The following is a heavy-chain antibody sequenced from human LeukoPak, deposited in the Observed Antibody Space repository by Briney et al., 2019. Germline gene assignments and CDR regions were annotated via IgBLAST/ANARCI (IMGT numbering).Heavy chain of an antibody. CDR3: AREGYSYARAFDI. D-gene: IGHD5-18*01. CDR2: INHSGST. Sequence: SETLSLTCAVYGGSFSGYYWSWIRQPPGKGLEWIGEINHSGSTNYNPSLKSRVTISVDTSENQFSLKLSSVTAADTAVYYCAREGYSYARAFDIWGQGTMVTVSS. V-gene: IGHV4-34*01. J-gene: IGHJ3*02. CDR1: GGSFSGYY.